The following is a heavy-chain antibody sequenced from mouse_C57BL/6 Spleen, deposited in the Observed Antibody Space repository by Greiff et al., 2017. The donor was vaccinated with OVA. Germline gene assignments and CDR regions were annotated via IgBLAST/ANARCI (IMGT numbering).Heavy chain of an antibody. Sequence: EVQLQESGPGLVKPSQSLSLTCSVTGYSITSGYYWNWIRQFPGNKLEWMGYISYDGSNNYNPSLKNRISITRYTSKNQFFLKLNSVTTEDTATYYCAREDGYYGYWGQGTTLTVSS. J-gene: IGHJ2*01. CDR3: AREDGYYGY. D-gene: IGHD2-3*01. CDR1: GYSITSGYY. CDR2: ISYDGSN. V-gene: IGHV3-6*01.